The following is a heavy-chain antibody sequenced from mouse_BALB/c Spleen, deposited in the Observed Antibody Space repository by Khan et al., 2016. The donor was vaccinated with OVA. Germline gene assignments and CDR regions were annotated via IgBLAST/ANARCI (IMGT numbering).Heavy chain of an antibody. CDR1: GYTFTSYD. D-gene: IGHD2-4*01. CDR2: IYPGDDST. J-gene: IGHJ4*01. Sequence: QVRLQQSGPELVKPGAWVKISCKASGYTFTSYDINWVMQRPGQGLEWIGWIYPGDDSTKYNEKFKDKATLTADKSSSTAYMQLSSLTSDNSAVYFCAREGLRGVAMDYWGQGTSVTVSS. V-gene: IGHV1S56*01. CDR3: AREGLRGVAMDY.